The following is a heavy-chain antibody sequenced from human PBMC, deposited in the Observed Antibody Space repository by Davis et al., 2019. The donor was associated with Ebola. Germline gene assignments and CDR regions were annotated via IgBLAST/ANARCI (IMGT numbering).Heavy chain of an antibody. CDR1: GGSISSSSYY. D-gene: IGHD5/OR15-5a*01. V-gene: IGHV4-39*07. CDR2: IYYSGST. Sequence: SETLSLTCTVSGGSISSSSYYWGWIRQPPGKGLEWIGSIYYSGSTYYNPSLKSRVTISVDTSKNQFSLKMSSVTAADTAVYYCARAASFYVNWFDPWGQGTLVTVSS. CDR3: ARAASFYVNWFDP. J-gene: IGHJ5*02.